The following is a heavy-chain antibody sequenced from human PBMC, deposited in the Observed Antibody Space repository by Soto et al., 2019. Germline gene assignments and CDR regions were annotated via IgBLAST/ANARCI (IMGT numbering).Heavy chain of an antibody. J-gene: IGHJ6*02. V-gene: IGHV3-33*01. CDR1: GFTFSSYG. CDR2: IWYDGSNK. CDR3: ARVLYSGGWHTIYYYYYGMDV. Sequence: QVQLVESGGGVVQPGRSLRLSCAASGFTFSSYGMHWVRQAPGKGLEWVAVIWYDGSNKYYADSVKGRFTISRDNSKNTLYLQMNSLRAEDTAVYYCARVLYSGGWHTIYYYYYGMDVWGQGTTVTVSS. D-gene: IGHD6-19*01.